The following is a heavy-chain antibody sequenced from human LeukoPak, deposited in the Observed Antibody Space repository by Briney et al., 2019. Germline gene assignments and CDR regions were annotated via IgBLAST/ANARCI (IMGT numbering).Heavy chain of an antibody. CDR2: LYSGSST. Sequence: GWSLRPTCLATAFTVSSNYMSWVRQAPGMGLEWVSALYSGSSTYYADSVKGRFSTSRDNAKNKLYLQMSSLRAEDTAVYYCARDRGPRTGFMVREAYDYWGQGTLVTVSS. J-gene: IGHJ4*02. CDR1: AFTVSSNY. CDR3: ARDRGPRTGFMVREAYDY. D-gene: IGHD3-10*01. V-gene: IGHV3-53*01.